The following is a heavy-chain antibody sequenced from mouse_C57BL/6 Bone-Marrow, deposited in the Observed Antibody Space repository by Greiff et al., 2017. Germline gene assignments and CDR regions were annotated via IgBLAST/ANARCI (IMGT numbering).Heavy chain of an antibody. V-gene: IGHV1-78*01. CDR2: IYPRDGST. CDR3: ATYGNPYYYAMDY. D-gene: IGHD2-1*01. Sequence: VQLQQSDAELVKPGASVKISCKVSGYTFTDHTIHWMKQRPEQGLEWIGYIYPRDGSTKYNEQFKGKATLTADKSSSTAYMQLNSLTSEDSAVYFCATYGNPYYYAMDYWGQGTSVTVSA. CDR1: GYTFTDHT. J-gene: IGHJ4*01.